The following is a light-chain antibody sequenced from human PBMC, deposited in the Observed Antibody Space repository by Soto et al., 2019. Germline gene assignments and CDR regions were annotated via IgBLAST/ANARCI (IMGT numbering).Light chain of an antibody. CDR1: SSDVGGYNY. CDR2: EVS. J-gene: IGLJ3*02. CDR3: NSYAGNSWV. Sequence: QSALTQPPSASGSLGQSVTISCTGTSSDVGGYNYVSWYQHHPGKAPKLMIYEVSKRPSGVPDRFSGSKSGNTASLTVSGLQADDEADYYCNSYAGNSWVFGGGTKLTVL. V-gene: IGLV2-8*01.